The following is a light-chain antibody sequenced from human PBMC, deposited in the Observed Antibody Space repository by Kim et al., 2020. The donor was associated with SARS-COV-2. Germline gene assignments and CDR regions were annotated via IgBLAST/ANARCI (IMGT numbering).Light chain of an antibody. V-gene: IGLV1-44*01. J-gene: IGLJ2*01. CDR2: SNN. CDR1: SSNIGSNT. CDR3: AAWDDSLNGVV. Sequence: ELTQPPSASGTPGQRVTISCSGSSSNIGSNTVNWYQQLPGTAPKLLIYSNNQRPSGVPDRFSGSKSGTSASLAISGLQSEDEADYYCAAWDDSLNGVVFGGGSQLTVL.